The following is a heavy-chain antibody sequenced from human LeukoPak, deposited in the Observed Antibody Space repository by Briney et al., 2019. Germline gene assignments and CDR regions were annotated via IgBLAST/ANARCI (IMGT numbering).Heavy chain of an antibody. Sequence: GGSLRLSCAASGFTFSSSAMNWVRQPPGKGLEWVSTIGDSGATTYYADSVKGRFTISRDNSKNTLYLQMNSLRAEDTAVYYCARSRDGYNFDAFDIWGQGTMVTVSS. D-gene: IGHD5-24*01. CDR3: ARSRDGYNFDAFDI. J-gene: IGHJ3*02. V-gene: IGHV3-23*01. CDR1: GFTFSSSA. CDR2: IGDSGATT.